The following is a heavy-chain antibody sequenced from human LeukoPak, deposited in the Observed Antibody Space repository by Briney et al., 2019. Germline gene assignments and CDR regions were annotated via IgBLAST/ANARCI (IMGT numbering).Heavy chain of an antibody. CDR3: VKDRVPDSGWSFDV. D-gene: IGHD6-19*01. CDR2: IFGSASKI. J-gene: IGHJ3*01. CDR1: GFTFATYS. V-gene: IGHV3-23*01. Sequence: GGSLRLSCTTSGFTFATYSMSWVRQAPGQGLEWIASIFGSASKIYHADSVKGRFTVSRDNSKNTLYLQMNGLRVEDTALYYCVKDRVPDSGWSFDVWGRGTMVTVSA.